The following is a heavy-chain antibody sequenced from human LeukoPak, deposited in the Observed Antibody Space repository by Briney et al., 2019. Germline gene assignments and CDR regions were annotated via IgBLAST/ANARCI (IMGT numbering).Heavy chain of an antibody. CDR3: ARDLDWGAFDA. D-gene: IGHD3-9*01. J-gene: IGHJ5*02. CDR2: ISPSGSIL. CDR1: GSTFSSYE. Sequence: GGSLRLSCAASGSTFSSYEMNWVRQAPGKGLEWVSGISPSGSILYYADSVKGRFTISRDNSKNTVSLQMNSLRAEDTALYYCARDLDWGAFDAWGQGTLVTVSS. V-gene: IGHV3-23*01.